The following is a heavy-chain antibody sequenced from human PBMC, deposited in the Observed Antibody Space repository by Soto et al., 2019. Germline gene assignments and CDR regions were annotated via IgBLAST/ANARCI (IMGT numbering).Heavy chain of an antibody. Sequence: EVQLVESGGGLVQPGGSLRLSCEASGFTFNDYWMHWVRQVPGKGLVWVARIKSDGSRTSYADSVKGRFTISRDNAKNTLYLQMKSLSDDDSAVYYSARGGPYNYGPRGSRVSNFWGKGTLGTVS. CDR1: GFTFNDYW. V-gene: IGHV3-74*01. CDR3: ARGGPYNYGPRGSRVSNF. D-gene: IGHD5-18*01. J-gene: IGHJ4*02. CDR2: IKSDGSRT.